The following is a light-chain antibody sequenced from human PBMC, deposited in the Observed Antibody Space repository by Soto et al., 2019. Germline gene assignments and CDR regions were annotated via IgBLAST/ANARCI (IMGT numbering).Light chain of an antibody. J-gene: IGLJ1*01. CDR2: GNS. Sequence: QSVLTQPPSVSGAPGQRVTISCTGSSSNIGAGYEVHWYQQLPGTAPKLLIYGNSNRPSGVPDRFSGSKSGPSASLAITGLQAEDEADYYCQSYDSSLSGYVFGTGTKRTVL. CDR1: SSNIGAGYE. V-gene: IGLV1-40*01. CDR3: QSYDSSLSGYV.